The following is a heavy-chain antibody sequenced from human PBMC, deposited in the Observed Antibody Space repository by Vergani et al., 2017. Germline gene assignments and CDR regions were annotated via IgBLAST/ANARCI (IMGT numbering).Heavy chain of an antibody. D-gene: IGHD5-12*01. J-gene: IGHJ4*02. CDR1: GFSFPGYA. V-gene: IGHV3-23*01. CDR3: TKGSRGYTGYFLDY. CDR2: VSGSSATP. Sequence: EVQLLESGGGLLQPGGSLRLSCEASGFSFPGYAMSWVRQAPGQGLEWVSSVSGSSATPYYADSVKGRFTISRDNSKNTLQLEMNSLRADDTAVYYCTKGSRGYTGYFLDYWGQGTLATVSS.